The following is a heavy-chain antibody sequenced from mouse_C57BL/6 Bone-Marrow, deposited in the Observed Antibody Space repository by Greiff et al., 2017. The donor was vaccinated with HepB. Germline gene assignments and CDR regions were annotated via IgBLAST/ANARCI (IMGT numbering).Heavy chain of an antibody. CDR1: GYTFTSYW. Sequence: QVQLQQPGAELVKPGASVKMSCKASGYTFTSYWITWVKQRPGQGLEWIGDIYPGSGSTNYNEKFKSKATLTVDTSASPAYMQLSSMTSEDSAVYYCAREEPITTVVADYWGQGTTLTVSS. J-gene: IGHJ2*01. V-gene: IGHV1-55*01. CDR3: AREEPITTVVADY. D-gene: IGHD1-1*01. CDR2: IYPGSGST.